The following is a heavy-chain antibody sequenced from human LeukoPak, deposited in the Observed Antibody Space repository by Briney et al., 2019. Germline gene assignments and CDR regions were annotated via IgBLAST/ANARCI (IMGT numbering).Heavy chain of an antibody. V-gene: IGHV3-30*02. Sequence: GGSLRLSCAASGFTFSSYGMHWVRQAPGKGLEWVAFLQSAGSNEYYADSVKGRFTISRDNSKNTLYLQMNSLRAEDTAVYYCAKGGLDYYYYYMDVWGKGTTVIISS. CDR2: LQSAGSNE. CDR3: AKGGLDYYYYYMDV. J-gene: IGHJ6*03. CDR1: GFTFSSYG.